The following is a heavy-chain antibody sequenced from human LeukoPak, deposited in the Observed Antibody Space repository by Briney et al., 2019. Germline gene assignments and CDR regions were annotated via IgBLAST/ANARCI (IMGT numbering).Heavy chain of an antibody. Sequence: GGSLRLSCAASGFTFSDYYMSWIRQAPGKGLEWVSYISSSGSTIYYADSVKGRLTISRDNAKNSLYLQMNSLRAEDTAVYYCARSTYYDFWSGYLYYYYMDVWGKGTTVTVSS. D-gene: IGHD3-3*01. J-gene: IGHJ6*03. V-gene: IGHV3-11*01. CDR1: GFTFSDYY. CDR2: ISSSGSTI. CDR3: ARSTYYDFWSGYLYYYYMDV.